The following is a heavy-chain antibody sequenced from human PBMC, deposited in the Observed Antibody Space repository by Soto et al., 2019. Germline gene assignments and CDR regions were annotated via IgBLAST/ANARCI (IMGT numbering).Heavy chain of an antibody. J-gene: IGHJ4*02. Sequence: QVQLVESGGGGVQPGRSLRLSSAASGFTFSSYGMHWVRQAPGKGLEWVAVIWYDGSNKYYADSVKGRFTISRDNSKNTLYLQMNSLRAEDTAVYYCARGSWGDYVIDYWGQGTLVTVSS. CDR1: GFTFSSYG. CDR3: ARGSWGDYVIDY. D-gene: IGHD4-17*01. V-gene: IGHV3-33*01. CDR2: IWYDGSNK.